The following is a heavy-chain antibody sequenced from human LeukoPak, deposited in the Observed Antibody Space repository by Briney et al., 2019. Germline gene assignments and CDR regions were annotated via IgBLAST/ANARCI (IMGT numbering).Heavy chain of an antibody. CDR1: GYTFTGYY. Sequence: ASVKVSCKASGYTFTGYYMHWVRQAPGQGLEWMGWINPNSGGTNYAQKFQGRVTMTRDTSISTACMELSRLRSDDTAVYYCARDHDRDYYGSGYNWFDPWGQGTLVTVSS. V-gene: IGHV1-2*02. CDR2: INPNSGGT. J-gene: IGHJ5*02. CDR3: ARDHDRDYYGSGYNWFDP. D-gene: IGHD3-10*01.